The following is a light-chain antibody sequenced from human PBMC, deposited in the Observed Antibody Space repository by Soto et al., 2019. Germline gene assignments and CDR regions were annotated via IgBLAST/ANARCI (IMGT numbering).Light chain of an antibody. Sequence: QSVLTQPPSASGTPGQRVTISCSGSSSNIGSNYVYWYQQLPGTAPKLLIYRNNQRPSGVPDRFSGSKSGTSASLAISGLRSEDEADYYCCSHVGGSSPQWVFGGGTKLTVL. CDR3: CSHVGGSSPQWV. CDR2: RNN. CDR1: SSNIGSNY. V-gene: IGLV1-47*01. J-gene: IGLJ3*02.